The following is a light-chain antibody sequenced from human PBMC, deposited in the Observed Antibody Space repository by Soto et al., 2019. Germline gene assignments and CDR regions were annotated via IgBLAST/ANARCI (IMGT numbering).Light chain of an antibody. V-gene: IGLV1-40*01. Sequence: QLVLTQPPSVSGAPGQRVTISCTGTSSNIGAGYDVHWYQQLPGTAPKLLIYGNSNRPSGVPDRFSDSKSGTSVSLAITGLQAEDEADYYCQSYDSSLSGYVFGTGTKLTVL. CDR3: QSYDSSLSGYV. J-gene: IGLJ1*01. CDR1: SSNIGAGYD. CDR2: GNS.